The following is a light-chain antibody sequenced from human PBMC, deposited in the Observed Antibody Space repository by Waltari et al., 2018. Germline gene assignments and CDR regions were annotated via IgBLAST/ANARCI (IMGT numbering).Light chain of an antibody. CDR3: AAWDDSLNGPV. J-gene: IGLJ2*01. V-gene: IGLV1-44*01. CDR2: SNN. CDR1: SSNLGSNT. Sequence: QSVLTHPPSASGPPAHRATTPRSGPSSNLGSNTVTRYQQLPGTAPKLLIYSNNRRPSGVPDRFSGSKSGTSASLAISGLQSEDEADDYCAAWDDSLNGPVFGGGTKLTVL.